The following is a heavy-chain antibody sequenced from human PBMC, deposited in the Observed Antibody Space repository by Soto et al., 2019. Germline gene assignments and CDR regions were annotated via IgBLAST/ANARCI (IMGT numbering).Heavy chain of an antibody. CDR2: IVPIVDTS. Sequence: SVKVSCKTSGGTFSSYAISWVRQAPGQGLEWMGGIVPIVDTSTYAQKFQGRVTITADESTSTVYMELSSLRAEDTAVYYCASPGGLSGYHFDYWGQGTLVTVSS. D-gene: IGHD3-22*01. CDR1: GGTFSSYA. V-gene: IGHV1-69*13. J-gene: IGHJ4*02. CDR3: ASPGGLSGYHFDY.